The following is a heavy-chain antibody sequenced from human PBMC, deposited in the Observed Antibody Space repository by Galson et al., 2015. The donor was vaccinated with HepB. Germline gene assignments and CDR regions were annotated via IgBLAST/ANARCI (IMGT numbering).Heavy chain of an antibody. Sequence: SLRLSCAASGFTFSSYSMNWVRQAPGKGLEWVSSISSSSSYIYYADSVKGRFTISRDNAKNSLYLQMNSLRAEDTAVYYCARRTGTTLSFGYWGQGTLVTVSS. V-gene: IGHV3-21*01. J-gene: IGHJ4*02. D-gene: IGHD1-1*01. CDR2: ISSSSSYI. CDR3: ARRTGTTLSFGY. CDR1: GFTFSSYS.